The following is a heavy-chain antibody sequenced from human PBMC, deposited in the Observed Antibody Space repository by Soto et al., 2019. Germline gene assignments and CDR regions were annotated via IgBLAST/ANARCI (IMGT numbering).Heavy chain of an antibody. J-gene: IGHJ4*02. CDR1: GFTFSSYA. CDR2: ISYDGSNK. CDR3: ARGWTTVTTMDY. D-gene: IGHD4-17*01. V-gene: IGHV3-30-3*01. Sequence: GGSLRLSCAASGFTFSSYAMHWVRQAPGKGLEWVAVISYDGSNKYYADSVKGRFTISRDNSKNTLYLQMNSLRAEDTAVYYCARGWTTVTTMDYWGQGTLVTVSS.